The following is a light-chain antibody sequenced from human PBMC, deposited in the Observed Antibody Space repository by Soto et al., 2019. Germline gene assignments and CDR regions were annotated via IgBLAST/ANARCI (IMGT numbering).Light chain of an antibody. V-gene: IGKV3-11*01. CDR3: QQRRSWPRA. CDR2: AAS. Sequence: EIVLTQSPATLSLSPGERATLSCRASQGISNSLAWYQQIPGQAPRLLIYAASNRATGIPARFNGSGSGTDFTLTISSLEPEDFAVYYCQQRRSWPRAFGQGTKVDIK. J-gene: IGKJ1*01. CDR1: QGISNS.